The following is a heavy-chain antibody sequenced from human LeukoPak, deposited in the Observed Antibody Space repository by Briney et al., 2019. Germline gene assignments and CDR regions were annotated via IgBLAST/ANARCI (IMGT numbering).Heavy chain of an antibody. CDR2: INPNSGGT. CDR3: ARGGSGRKNYYYYYYMDV. Sequence: EASVKVSCKASGYTFTGYYMHWVRQAPGQGLEWMGWINPNSGGTNYAQKLQGRVTMTTDTSTSTAYMELRSLRSDDTAVYYCARGGSGRKNYYYYYYMDVWGKGTTVTVSS. J-gene: IGHJ6*03. D-gene: IGHD6-19*01. V-gene: IGHV1-2*02. CDR1: GYTFTGYY.